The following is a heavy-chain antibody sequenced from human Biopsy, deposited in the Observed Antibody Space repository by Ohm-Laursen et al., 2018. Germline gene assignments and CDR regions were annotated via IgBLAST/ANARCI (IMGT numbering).Heavy chain of an antibody. CDR2: IFYDGSNT. CDR3: AKDRYNYTPIGGFSMDV. CDR1: GFTFSDHY. J-gene: IGHJ6*02. Sequence: SLRLSCSASGFTFSDHYMEWVRQASGKGLEWVAFIFYDGSNTYYADSVKGRFTISRDNSRDTLYLQMSSLRAEDTAVYYCAKDRYNYTPIGGFSMDVWGQGTTVTVSS. V-gene: IGHV3-30*18. D-gene: IGHD5-18*01.